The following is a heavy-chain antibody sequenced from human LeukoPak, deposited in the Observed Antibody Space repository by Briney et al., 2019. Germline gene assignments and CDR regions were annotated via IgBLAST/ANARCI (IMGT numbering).Heavy chain of an antibody. V-gene: IGHV3-30-3*01. J-gene: IGHJ4*02. CDR2: ISYDGSNK. Sequence: SGGSLRLSCAASGFTVSSNYMSWVRQAPGKGLEWVAVISYDGSNKYYADSVKGRFTISRDNSKNTLYLQMNSLRAGDTAVYYCASGDYGVYWGQGTLVTVSS. CDR3: ASGDYGVY. CDR1: GFTVSSNY. D-gene: IGHD3-10*01.